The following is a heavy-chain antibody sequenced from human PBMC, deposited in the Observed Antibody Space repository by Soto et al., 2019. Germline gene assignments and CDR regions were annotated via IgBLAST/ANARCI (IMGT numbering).Heavy chain of an antibody. V-gene: IGHV1-69*13. D-gene: IGHD2-2*01. J-gene: IGHJ5*02. CDR2: IIPIFGTA. Sequence: ASVKVSCKASGGTFSIYAISWVLQAPGQGLEWMGGIIPIFGTANYAQKFQGRVTITADESTSTAYMELSSLRSEDTAVYYCARDRVYCISHSCDGWSWFDPWG. CDR3: ARDRVYCISHSCDGWSWFDP. CDR1: GGTFSIYA.